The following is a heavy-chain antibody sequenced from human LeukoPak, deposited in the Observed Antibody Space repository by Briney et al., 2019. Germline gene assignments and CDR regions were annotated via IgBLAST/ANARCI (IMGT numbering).Heavy chain of an antibody. J-gene: IGHJ4*02. V-gene: IGHV4-39*07. CDR3: ASRHFDWLLDYYFDY. D-gene: IGHD3-9*01. CDR2: IYYSGST. CDR1: GGSISSSSYY. Sequence: PSETLSLTCTVSGGSISSSSYYWGWIRQPPGKGLEWIGSIYYSGSTYYNPSLKSRVTISVDTSKNQFSLKLSSVTAADTAVYYCASRHFDWLLDYYFDYWGQGTLVTVSS.